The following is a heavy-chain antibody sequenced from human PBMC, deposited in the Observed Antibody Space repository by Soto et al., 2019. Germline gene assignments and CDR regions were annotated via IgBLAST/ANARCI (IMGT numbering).Heavy chain of an antibody. CDR2: ISNDGSNY. D-gene: IGHD3-3*01. V-gene: IGHV3-30-3*01. J-gene: IGHJ6*02. CDR3: ARGTTLAIFDYGMDV. Sequence: QVQLVESGGGVVQPGRSLRLSCAASGFTFTSYAMHWVRQAPRKGLEWVAVISNDGSNYYYADSVRGRFTISRDNTKNTLFLQMSSLRGEDSGVNSCARGTTLAIFDYGMDVWGQGTTVSVSS. CDR1: GFTFTSYA.